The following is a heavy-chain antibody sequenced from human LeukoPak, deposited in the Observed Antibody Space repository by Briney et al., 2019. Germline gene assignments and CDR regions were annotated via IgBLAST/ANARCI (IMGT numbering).Heavy chain of an antibody. V-gene: IGHV1-69*04. D-gene: IGHD3-10*01. CDR3: ARVGPSIDYYGSGSGVLYYYYYGMDV. CDR2: TIPIFGIA. J-gene: IGHJ6*02. CDR1: GGTFSSYA. Sequence: ASVKVSCKASGGTFSSYAISWVRQAPGQGLEWMGRTIPIFGIANYAQKFQGRVTITADKSTSTAYMELSSLRSEDTAVYYCARVGPSIDYYGSGSGVLYYYYYGMDVWGQGTTVTVSS.